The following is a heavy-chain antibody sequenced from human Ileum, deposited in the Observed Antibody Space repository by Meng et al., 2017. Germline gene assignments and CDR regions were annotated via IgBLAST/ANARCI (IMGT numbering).Heavy chain of an antibody. Sequence: QVQLVQSGPEVKKPGASVTVSCKASGFIFSSYDINWVRQAPRQGLEWMGWMNPNSGNTGFAQKFQYRITMTRDTSINTAYMELSSLTSEDTAVYYCARRTQSTGTALGYWGQGTLVTVSS. CDR1: GFIFSSYD. CDR2: MNPNSGNT. D-gene: IGHD1-1*01. J-gene: IGHJ4*02. CDR3: ARRTQSTGTALGY. V-gene: IGHV1-8*01.